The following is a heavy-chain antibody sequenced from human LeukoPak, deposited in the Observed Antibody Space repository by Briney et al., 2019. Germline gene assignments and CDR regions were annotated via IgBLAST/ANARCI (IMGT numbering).Heavy chain of an antibody. CDR3: ARKPIVNSAWYYFDY. D-gene: IGHD3-22*01. CDR2: IYHSGRT. Sequence: SETLSLICSVSGYSISSGYHWGWIRQPPGQGLEWIGSIYHSGRTYYNPSLKSRVTISVDTSKNQFSLNLSSVTAADTAVYYCARKPIVNSAWYYFDYWGQGTLVTVSS. V-gene: IGHV4-38-2*01. CDR1: GYSISSGYH. J-gene: IGHJ4*02.